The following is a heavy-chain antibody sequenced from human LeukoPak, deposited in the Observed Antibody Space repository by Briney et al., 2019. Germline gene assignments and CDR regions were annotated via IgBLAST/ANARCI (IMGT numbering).Heavy chain of an antibody. CDR1: GFTFSDYY. V-gene: IGHV3-11*01. D-gene: IGHD6-19*01. J-gene: IGHJ4*02. CDR3: AKDDRAVAGTGYFDY. Sequence: GGSLRLSCAASGFTFSDYYMSWIRQAPGKGLEWVSYISTSGDTTYYADSVKGRFTISRDNSKNSLYLQMNSLRTEDTALYYCAKDDRAVAGTGYFDYWGQGTLVTVSS. CDR2: ISTSGDTT.